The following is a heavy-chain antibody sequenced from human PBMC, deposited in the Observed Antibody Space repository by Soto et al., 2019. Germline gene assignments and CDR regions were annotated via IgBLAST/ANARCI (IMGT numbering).Heavy chain of an antibody. D-gene: IGHD6-19*01. V-gene: IGHV3-NL1*01. Sequence: QVQLVESGGGVVQPGRSLRLSCTVSGFTFSSYAMHWVRQAPGKGLEWVSVIYSGGNTYYSDSVKGRFTISRDNSKNTLYLQMNSLRAEDTAVYYCARGGSVDAFDVLGQGTMVTVSS. CDR2: IYSGGNT. CDR1: GFTFSSYA. J-gene: IGHJ3*01. CDR3: ARGGSVDAFDV.